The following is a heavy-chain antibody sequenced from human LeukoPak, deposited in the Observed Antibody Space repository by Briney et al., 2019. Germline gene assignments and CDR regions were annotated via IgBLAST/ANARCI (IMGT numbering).Heavy chain of an antibody. D-gene: IGHD2/OR15-2a*01. CDR2: IWYDGSQQ. CDR1: QFTLNTHV. Sequence: GGSLRLSCAASQFTLNTHVMHWVRQAPGKGLDWVALIWYDGSQQYYGDAVKGRFTISRDNSKNTVSLQMNSLGADDTAVYYCVRDVIRRGQGTLVTVSS. V-gene: IGHV3-33*01. CDR3: VRDVIR. J-gene: IGHJ4*02.